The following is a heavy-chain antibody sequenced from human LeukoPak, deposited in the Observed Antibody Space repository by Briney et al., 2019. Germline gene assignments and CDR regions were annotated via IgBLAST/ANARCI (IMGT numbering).Heavy chain of an antibody. CDR3: ARQTFFKQWLIDY. D-gene: IGHD6-19*01. J-gene: IGHJ4*02. CDR2: INHSGST. Sequence: PSETLSLTCAVYGGSFSGYYWSWIRQPPGKGLEWIGEINHSGSTNYNPSLKSRATISVDTSKNQFSLKLSSVTAADTAVYFCARQTFFKQWLIDYWGQGTLVTVSS. CDR1: GGSFSGYY. V-gene: IGHV4-34*01.